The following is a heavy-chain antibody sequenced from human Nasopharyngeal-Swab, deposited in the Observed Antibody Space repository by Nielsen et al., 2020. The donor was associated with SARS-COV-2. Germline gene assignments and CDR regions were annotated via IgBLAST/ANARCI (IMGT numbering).Heavy chain of an antibody. V-gene: IGHV3-21*04. D-gene: IGHD6-6*01. CDR1: GFTFSSYS. J-gene: IGHJ6*02. CDR3: ARDHQLGPTNYGMDV. Sequence: GESLKISCAASGFTFSSYSVNWVRQAPGKGLEWVSSISSSSSYIHYADSVKGRFTISRDNAKNSLYLQMNSLRAEDTAVYYCARDHQLGPTNYGMDVWGQGTTVTVSS. CDR2: ISSSSSYI.